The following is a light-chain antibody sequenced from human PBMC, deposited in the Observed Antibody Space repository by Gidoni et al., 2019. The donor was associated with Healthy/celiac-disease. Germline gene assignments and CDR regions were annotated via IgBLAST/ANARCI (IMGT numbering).Light chain of an antibody. Sequence: IVMTHSPLSLPVTPGVPASISCRSSQSLLHSNGYRDLYWYLQKPEQPQPLLIYLGSKRAAGVPDRCSGSGSGTVCTLKISMVEAEDVGGYYGMQDLQTLLFGDGTKVEIK. V-gene: IGKV2-28*01. CDR3: MQDLQTLL. CDR1: QSLLHSNGYRD. J-gene: IGKJ3*01. CDR2: LGS.